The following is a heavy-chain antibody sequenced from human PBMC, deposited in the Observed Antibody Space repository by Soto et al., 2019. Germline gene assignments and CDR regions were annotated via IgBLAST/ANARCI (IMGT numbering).Heavy chain of an antibody. CDR1: GYTFTSYG. V-gene: IGHV1-18*01. Sequence: ASVKVSCKASGYTFTSYGISWVRQAPGQGLEWMGWISAYNGNTNYAQKLQGRVTMSIDTSKNQFSLKLSSVTAADTAVYYCARDSFMVWGLYYGMDVWGQGTTVTVSS. J-gene: IGHJ6*02. CDR3: ARDSFMVWGLYYGMDV. CDR2: ISAYNGNT. D-gene: IGHD3-10*01.